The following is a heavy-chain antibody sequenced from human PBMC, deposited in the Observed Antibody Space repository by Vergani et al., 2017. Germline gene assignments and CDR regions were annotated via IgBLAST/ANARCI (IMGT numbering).Heavy chain of an antibody. CDR1: GFTFSSYA. Sequence: QVQLVESGGGVVQPGRSLRLSCAASGFTFSSYAMHWVRQAPGKGLEWVAVISYDGSNKYYADSVKGRFTISRDNSKNTLYLQMNSLRAEDTAVYYCARLQYYYDSSGYYADAFDIWGQGTMVTVSS. CDR3: ARLQYYYDSSGYYADAFDI. CDR2: ISYDGSNK. J-gene: IGHJ3*02. D-gene: IGHD3-22*01. V-gene: IGHV3-30*07.